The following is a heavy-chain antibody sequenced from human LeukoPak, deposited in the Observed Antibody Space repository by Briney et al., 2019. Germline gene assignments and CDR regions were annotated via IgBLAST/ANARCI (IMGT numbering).Heavy chain of an antibody. V-gene: IGHV3-7*01. CDR3: ARDYSSSWYSAYYYYMDV. CDR1: GFTFSSYW. D-gene: IGHD6-13*01. CDR2: IKQDGSER. J-gene: IGHJ6*03. Sequence: GGSLRLSCAASGFTFSSYWMSWVRQAPGKGLECVANIKQDGSERYYVDSVRGRFTISRDNAKNSLYLQMDSLRAEDTAVYYCARDYSSSWYSAYYYYMDVWGKGTTVTVSS.